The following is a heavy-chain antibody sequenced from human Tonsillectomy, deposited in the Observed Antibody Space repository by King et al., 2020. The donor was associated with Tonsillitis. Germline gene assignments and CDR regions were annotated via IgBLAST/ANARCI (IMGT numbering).Heavy chain of an antibody. Sequence: VQLVESGKGVVQPGRSLRLSCAASGFTFSNYAMHWVRQAPGKGLEWVAIISYDGSNKYYADSVRGRSTISRDNSKNTLYLQMNSLRAEDTAVYHCARDQSPGDSNGYLDYWGQGTLVTVSS. CDR3: ARDQSPGDSNGYLDY. J-gene: IGHJ4*02. V-gene: IGHV3-30-3*01. CDR2: ISYDGSNK. CDR1: GFTFSNYA. D-gene: IGHD3-22*01.